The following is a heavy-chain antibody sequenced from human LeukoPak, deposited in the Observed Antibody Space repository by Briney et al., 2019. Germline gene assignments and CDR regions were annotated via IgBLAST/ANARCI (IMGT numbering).Heavy chain of an antibody. D-gene: IGHD6-19*01. Sequence: PRASVKVSCKASGYTFTSYGISWVRQAPGQGLEWMGWISAYNGNTNYAQKLQGRVTMTTDTSTSTAYMELRSLRSDDTAVYYCARDQSSYSSGWYSGNNYWGQGTLVTVSS. CDR2: ISAYNGNT. J-gene: IGHJ4*02. CDR3: ARDQSSYSSGWYSGNNY. CDR1: GYTFTSYG. V-gene: IGHV1-18*01.